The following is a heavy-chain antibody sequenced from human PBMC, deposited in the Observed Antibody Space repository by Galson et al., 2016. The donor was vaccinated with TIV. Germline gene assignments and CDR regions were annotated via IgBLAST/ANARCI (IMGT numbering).Heavy chain of an antibody. V-gene: IGHV3-7*01. CDR1: GFTFSTYG. Sequence: SLRLSCAASGFTFSTYGMHWVRQAPGKGLEWVANIKGDGSQIHYMDSVKGRFTISRDNAKNSLDLQMNSLRAEDTAVYYCARDGNYRDSSAIFYDAFDIWGQGATVTVSS. D-gene: IGHD3-22*01. J-gene: IGHJ3*02. CDR3: ARDGNYRDSSAIFYDAFDI. CDR2: IKGDGSQI.